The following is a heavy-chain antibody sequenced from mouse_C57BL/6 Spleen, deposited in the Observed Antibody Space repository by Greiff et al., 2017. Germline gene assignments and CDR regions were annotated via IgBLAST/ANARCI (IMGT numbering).Heavy chain of an antibody. CDR2: IDPSDSYT. D-gene: IGHD2-3*01. Sequence: QVQLQQPGAELVMPGASVKLSCKASGYTFTSYWMHWVKQRPGQGLEWIGEIDPSDSYTNYNQKFKGKSTLTVDKSSSTAYMQLSSLTSEDSAVYYCARWLLGYAKDYWGQGTSVTVSS. CDR3: ARWLLGYAKDY. CDR1: GYTFTSYW. V-gene: IGHV1-69*01. J-gene: IGHJ4*01.